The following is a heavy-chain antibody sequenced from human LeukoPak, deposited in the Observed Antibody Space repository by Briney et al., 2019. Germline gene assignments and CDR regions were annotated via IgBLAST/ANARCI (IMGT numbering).Heavy chain of an antibody. Sequence: PSQTLSLTCTVSGGSISSGSYYWSWIRQPAGKGLEWIGRIYTSGSTNYNPSLKSRVTISVDTSKNQFSLKLSSVTAADTAVYYCARDHSSSWPYYYYYMDVWGKGTTVTISS. CDR3: ARDHSSSWPYYYYYMDV. J-gene: IGHJ6*03. CDR1: GGSISSGSYY. D-gene: IGHD6-13*01. CDR2: IYTSGST. V-gene: IGHV4-61*02.